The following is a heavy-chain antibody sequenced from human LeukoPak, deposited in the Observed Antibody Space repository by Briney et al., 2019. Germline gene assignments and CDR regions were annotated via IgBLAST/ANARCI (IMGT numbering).Heavy chain of an antibody. CDR1: GYTFTSYY. Sequence: ASVKVSCKASGYTFTSYYMHWVRQAPGQGLEWMGIINPSGGSTSYAQKFQGRVTMTRDMSTSTVYMELSSLRSEDTAVYYCARDFSRYYYGSGSYSSRVYYMDVWGKGTTVTVSS. D-gene: IGHD3-10*01. V-gene: IGHV1-46*01. J-gene: IGHJ6*03. CDR3: ARDFSRYYYGSGSYSSRVYYMDV. CDR2: INPSGGST.